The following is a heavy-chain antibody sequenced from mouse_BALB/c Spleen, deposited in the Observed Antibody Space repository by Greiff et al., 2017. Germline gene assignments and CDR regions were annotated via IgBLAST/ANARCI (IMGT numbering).Heavy chain of an antibody. V-gene: IGHV1-87*01. J-gene: IGHJ3*01. CDR1: GYTFTSYW. Sequence: VKLVESGAELARPGASVKLSCKASGYTFTSYWMQWVKQRPGQGLEWIGAIYPGDGDTRYTQKFKGKATLTADKSSSTAYMQLSSLASEDSAVYYCARDGSSSFAYWGQGTLVTVSA. CDR3: ARDGSSSFAY. D-gene: IGHD1-1*01. CDR2: IYPGDGDT.